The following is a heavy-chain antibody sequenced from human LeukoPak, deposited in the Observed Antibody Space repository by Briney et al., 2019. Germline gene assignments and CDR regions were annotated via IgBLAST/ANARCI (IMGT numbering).Heavy chain of an antibody. CDR1: GFTFSTYS. V-gene: IGHV3-21*01. J-gene: IGHJ3*02. D-gene: IGHD3-10*01. Sequence: GGSLRLSCAASGFTFSTYSMNWVRQAPGKGLEWVSFIETTTSYIYYGDSVKGRFTISRDNAKNSLYLQMNGLRAEDTAVYYCARGRSITLLRGVAMSDGFDIWGQGAMVTVSS. CDR3: ARGRSITLLRGVAMSDGFDI. CDR2: IETTTSYI.